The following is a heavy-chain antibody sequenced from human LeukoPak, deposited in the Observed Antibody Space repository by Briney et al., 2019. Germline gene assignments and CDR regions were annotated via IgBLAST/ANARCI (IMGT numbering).Heavy chain of an antibody. Sequence: SETLSLTCAVYGGSFSGYYWSWIRQPPGKGLVWIGEINHSGSTNYNPSLKSRVTISVDTSKNQFSLKLSSVTAADTAVYYCARVRHGSTMGYFDYWGQGTLVTVSS. J-gene: IGHJ4*02. V-gene: IGHV4-34*01. CDR1: GGSFSGYY. D-gene: IGHD3-10*01. CDR3: ARVRHGSTMGYFDY. CDR2: INHSGST.